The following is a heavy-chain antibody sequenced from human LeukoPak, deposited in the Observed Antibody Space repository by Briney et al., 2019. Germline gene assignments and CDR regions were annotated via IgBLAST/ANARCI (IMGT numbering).Heavy chain of an antibody. CDR1: GFTFSSYA. J-gene: IGHJ6*02. CDR3: ARGGEEWELPGRYYYYYYGMDV. D-gene: IGHD1-26*01. CDR2: ISSNGGST. V-gene: IGHV3-64*01. Sequence: GGSLTLSCAASGFTFSSYAMHWVRQAPGKGLEYVSAISSNGGSTYYANSVKGRFTISRDNSKNTLYLQMGSLRAEDIAVYYCARGGEEWELPGRYYYYYYGMDVWGQGTTVTVSS.